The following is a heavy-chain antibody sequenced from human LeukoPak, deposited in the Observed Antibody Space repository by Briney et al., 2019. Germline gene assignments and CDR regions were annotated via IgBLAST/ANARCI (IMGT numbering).Heavy chain of an antibody. CDR3: ALIQLWIN. D-gene: IGHD5-18*01. Sequence: PGGGPRLSCGAPGFTFCSHAMRLGRPAPGEGLEWVSAISGSGGSTYYADSVKGRFTISRDNSKNTLYLQMNSLRAEDTAVYYCALIQLWINWGQGTLVTVSS. CDR1: GFTFCSHA. J-gene: IGHJ4*02. CDR2: ISGSGGST. V-gene: IGHV3-23*01.